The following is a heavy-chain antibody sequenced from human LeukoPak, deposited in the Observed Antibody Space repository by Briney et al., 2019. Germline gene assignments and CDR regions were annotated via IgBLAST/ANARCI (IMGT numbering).Heavy chain of an antibody. CDR2: INSNSGDT. Sequence: ASVKVSCKASGYTFTGYYMHWVRQAPGQGLEWMGRINSNSGDTNYAQKFQGRVTMTKDTSISTAYMELSRLRSDDTAVYYCARGRGRLLLHNWFDPWGQGTLVTVSS. V-gene: IGHV1-2*06. CDR3: ARGRGRLLLHNWFDP. D-gene: IGHD2-15*01. J-gene: IGHJ5*02. CDR1: GYTFTGYY.